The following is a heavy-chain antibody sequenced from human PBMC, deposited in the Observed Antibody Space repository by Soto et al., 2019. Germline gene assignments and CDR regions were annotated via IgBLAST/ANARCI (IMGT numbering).Heavy chain of an antibody. CDR1: GFTFSSYA. CDR2: ISGSGGST. V-gene: IGHV3-23*01. D-gene: IGHD7-27*01. J-gene: IGHJ4*02. Sequence: PGGSLRLSCAASGFTFSSYAMSWVRQAPGKGLEWVSAISGSGGSTYYADSVKGRFTISRDNSKNTLYLQMSSLRAEDTAVYYCATQANWGSGVDYWGQGTQVTVSS. CDR3: ATQANWGSGVDY.